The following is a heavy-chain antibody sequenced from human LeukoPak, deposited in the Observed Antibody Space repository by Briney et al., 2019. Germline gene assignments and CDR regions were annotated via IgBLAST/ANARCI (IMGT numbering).Heavy chain of an antibody. D-gene: IGHD1-26*01. CDR1: GYTLTELS. CDR2: FGPEDGET. CDR3: ATSVKSGSYYYYYGMDV. Sequence: ASVKVSCKVSGYTLTELSMHWVRQAPGKGLEWMGGFGPEDGETIYAQKFQGRVTMTEDTSTDTAYMELSSLRSEDTAVYYCATSVKSGSYYYYYGMDVWGQGTTVTVSS. J-gene: IGHJ6*02. V-gene: IGHV1-24*01.